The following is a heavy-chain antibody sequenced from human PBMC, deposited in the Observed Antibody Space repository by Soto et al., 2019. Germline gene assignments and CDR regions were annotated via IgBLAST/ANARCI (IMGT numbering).Heavy chain of an antibody. CDR2: IIPILGIA. D-gene: IGHD3-10*01. CDR3: ASLVYYGSGSYNDAFDI. J-gene: IGHJ3*02. V-gene: IGHV1-69*02. Sequence: QVQLVQSGAEVKKPGSSVKVSCKASGGTFSSYTISWVRQAPGQGLEWIGRIIPILGIANYAQKFQGRVTITADKSTSTAYMELSSLRSEDTAVYYCASLVYYGSGSYNDAFDIWGQGTMVTVSS. CDR1: GGTFSSYT.